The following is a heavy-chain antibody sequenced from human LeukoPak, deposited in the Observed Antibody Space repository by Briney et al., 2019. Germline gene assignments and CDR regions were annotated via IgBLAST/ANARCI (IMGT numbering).Heavy chain of an antibody. J-gene: IGHJ6*02. CDR2: IYPGDSDT. CDR1: GYSFTSYW. CDR3: ARVPTNGLYGMGV. D-gene: IGHD2-8*01. V-gene: IGHV5-51*01. Sequence: GESLKISCKGSGYSFTSYWIGWVRQMPGKGLEWMGIIYPGDSDTRYSPSFQGQVTISADKSISTAYLRWSSLKAPDTAMYYCARVPTNGLYGMGVWGQGTTVTVSS.